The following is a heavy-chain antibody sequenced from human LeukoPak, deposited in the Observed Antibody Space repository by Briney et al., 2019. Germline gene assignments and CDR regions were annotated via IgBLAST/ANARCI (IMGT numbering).Heavy chain of an antibody. Sequence: PSETLSLTCTVSGGSISSSGSYWGWIRQPPGKGLEWIGSMYYSGNTYNPSLKSRVTISVDTSKNQFSLNLTSVNAADTAVYYCARVMAARREDLNRFDPWGQGTLVTVSS. CDR1: GGSISSSGSY. V-gene: IGHV4-39*07. CDR3: ARVMAARREDLNRFDP. D-gene: IGHD6-6*01. J-gene: IGHJ5*02. CDR2: MYYSGNT.